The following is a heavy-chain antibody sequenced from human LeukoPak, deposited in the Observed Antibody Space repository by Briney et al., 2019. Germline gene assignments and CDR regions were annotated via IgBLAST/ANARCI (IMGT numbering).Heavy chain of an antibody. CDR1: GGSISSGGYY. V-gene: IGHV4-31*03. J-gene: IGHJ6*02. D-gene: IGHD4-4*01. CDR2: IYYSGST. Sequence: SETLSLTCTASGGSISSGGYYWSWIRQHPGKGLEWIGYIYYSGSTYYNPSLKSRVTISVDTSKNQFSLKLSSVTAADTAVYYCARATVTYWNYYYGMDVWGQGTTVTVSS. CDR3: ARATVTYWNYYYGMDV.